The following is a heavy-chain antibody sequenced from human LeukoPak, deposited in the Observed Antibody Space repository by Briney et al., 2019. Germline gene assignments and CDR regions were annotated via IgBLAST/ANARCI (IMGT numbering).Heavy chain of an antibody. V-gene: IGHV3-11*04. CDR2: ISSSGSTI. Sequence: PGGSPRLSCAASGFTFSDYYMSWIRQAPGKGLEWVSYISSSGSTIYYADSVKGRFTISRDNAKNSLYLQMNSLRAEDTAVYYCARGNDYDFWSGYHSDLYYYYMDVWGKGTTVTVSS. D-gene: IGHD3-3*01. CDR1: GFTFSDYY. J-gene: IGHJ6*03. CDR3: ARGNDYDFWSGYHSDLYYYYMDV.